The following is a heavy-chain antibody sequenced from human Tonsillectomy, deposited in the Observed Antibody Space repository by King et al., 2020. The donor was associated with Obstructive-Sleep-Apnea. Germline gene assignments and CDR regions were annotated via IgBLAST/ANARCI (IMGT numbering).Heavy chain of an antibody. CDR1: GDSISNYY. Sequence: VQLQESGPGLVKPSETLSLTCTVSGDSISNYYWSWIRQPPGKGLEWIGYMYYSGNTNYNPSLTSLATISVDTSKIQFSLRLSSVTAADTAVYYCARHRGVEDYGGYGDYFDYWGQGTLVTVSS. V-gene: IGHV4-59*08. J-gene: IGHJ4*02. CDR3: ARHRGVEDYGGYGDYFDY. D-gene: IGHD5-12*01. CDR2: MYYSGNT.